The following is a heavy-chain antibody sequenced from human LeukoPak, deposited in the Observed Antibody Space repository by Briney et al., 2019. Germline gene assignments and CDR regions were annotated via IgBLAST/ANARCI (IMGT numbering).Heavy chain of an antibody. Sequence: NRSQTLSLTCAISGDSVSGSPAVWNWIRQSPSRGLEWLGRSYYRSKWYIDYAVSVNGRITITPDTSKNQFSLQLNSVTPEDTAVYYSARGAVRGNTNFDYWGQGTLVTVSS. CDR1: GDSVSGSPAV. V-gene: IGHV6-1*01. D-gene: IGHD3-10*01. CDR2: SYYRSKWYI. J-gene: IGHJ4*02. CDR3: ARGAVRGNTNFDY.